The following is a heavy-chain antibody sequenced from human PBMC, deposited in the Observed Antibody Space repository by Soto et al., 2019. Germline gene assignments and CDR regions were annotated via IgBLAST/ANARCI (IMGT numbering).Heavy chain of an antibody. V-gene: IGHV6-1*01. CDR2: TYYRSKWHY. CDR1: GDSVSSNTAA. CDR3: VRQFSNDREYFGLDV. Sequence: SQTLSLTCAISGDSVSSNTAAWNWIRQTPSRGLEWLGRTYYRSKWHYDYAPSVKSRITVTPDTSNNQFSLQLNSETPEDTAVYYCVRQFSNDREYFGLDVWGQGSTVTVSS. D-gene: IGHD3-9*01. J-gene: IGHJ6*02.